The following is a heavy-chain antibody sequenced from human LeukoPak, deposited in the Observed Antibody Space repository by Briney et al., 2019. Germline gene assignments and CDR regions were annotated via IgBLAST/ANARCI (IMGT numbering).Heavy chain of an antibody. Sequence: SETLYLTCDVSGGSISSGLYSWSWIRQPLGKGLEWIGYIYHTGSTYYNPSLKSRVTISVDTSKNQFSLRLSSVTAADTAVYYCARLQYCSGTSCYWFDPWGQGTLVTVSS. D-gene: IGHD2-2*01. V-gene: IGHV4-30-2*01. CDR1: GGSISSGLYS. CDR2: IYHTGST. CDR3: ARLQYCSGTSCYWFDP. J-gene: IGHJ5*02.